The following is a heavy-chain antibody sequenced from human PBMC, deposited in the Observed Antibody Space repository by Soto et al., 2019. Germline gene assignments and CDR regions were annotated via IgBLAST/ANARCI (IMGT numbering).Heavy chain of an antibody. CDR3: ARFNSSGWYRNYYYGMDV. V-gene: IGHV4-39*01. D-gene: IGHD6-19*01. J-gene: IGHJ6*02. Sequence: SETLSLTCTVSGGSISSSSYYWGWIRQPPGKGLEWIGSIYNSGSTYYNPSLKSRVTISVDTSKNQLSMKLSSVTAADTAVYYCARFNSSGWYRNYYYGMDVWGQGTTVT. CDR1: GGSISSSSYY. CDR2: IYNSGST.